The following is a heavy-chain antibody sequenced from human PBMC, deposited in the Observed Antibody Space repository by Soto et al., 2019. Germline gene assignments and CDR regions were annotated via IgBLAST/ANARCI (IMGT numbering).Heavy chain of an antibody. Sequence: QVQLQESGPGLVKPSQTLSLTCTVSGGSISSGGYYWSWIRQHPGKGLEWIGYIYYSGSTYYNPSLKSRVTISVDTSNNQFSLTLSSVTAADTAVNYCAGRRKWFYDSSGSILRGAFDIWGQGTMVTVSS. V-gene: IGHV4-31*03. CDR1: GGSISSGGYY. D-gene: IGHD3-22*01. CDR3: AGRRKWFYDSSGSILRGAFDI. CDR2: IYYSGST. J-gene: IGHJ3*02.